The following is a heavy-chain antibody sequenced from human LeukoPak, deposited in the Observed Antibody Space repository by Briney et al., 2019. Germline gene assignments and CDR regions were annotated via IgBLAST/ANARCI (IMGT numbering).Heavy chain of an antibody. J-gene: IGHJ6*03. Sequence: PSETLSLTCAVYGGSFSGYYWSWIRQPPGKGLEWIGEINHSGSTNYNASLKSRVTISVDMSKNQFSLKLSSVTAADTAVYYCAREPTRYYYDSSGYYSHGGMDVWGKGTTVTVSS. V-gene: IGHV4-34*01. CDR2: INHSGST. CDR1: GGSFSGYY. D-gene: IGHD3-22*01. CDR3: AREPTRYYYDSSGYYSHGGMDV.